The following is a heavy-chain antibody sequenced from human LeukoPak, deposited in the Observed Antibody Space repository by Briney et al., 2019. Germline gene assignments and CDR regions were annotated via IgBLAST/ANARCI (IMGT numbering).Heavy chain of an antibody. D-gene: IGHD4/OR15-4a*01. CDR2: IYYSGST. Sequence: PSETLSLTCTVSGGSISSSSYYWGWIRQPPGKGLEWIGSIYYSGSTYYNPSLESRVTISVDTSKNQFSLKLSSVTAADTAVYYCATAPMVAAEYWGQGTLVTVSS. J-gene: IGHJ4*02. V-gene: IGHV4-39*07. CDR1: GGSISSSSYY. CDR3: ATAPMVAAEY.